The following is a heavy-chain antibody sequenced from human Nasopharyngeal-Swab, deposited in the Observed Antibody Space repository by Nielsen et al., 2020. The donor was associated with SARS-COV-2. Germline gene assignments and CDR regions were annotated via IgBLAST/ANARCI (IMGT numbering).Heavy chain of an antibody. CDR2: IKSKTDGGTT. Sequence: GESLKISCAASGFTFSNAWMSWVRQAPGKGLEWVGRIKSKTDGGTTDYAAPVKGRFTISGDDSKNTLYLQMNSLKTEDTAVYYCTTGPFSWYYGMDVWGQGTTVTVSS. CDR1: GFTFSNAW. J-gene: IGHJ6*02. CDR3: TTGPFSWYYGMDV. V-gene: IGHV3-15*01. D-gene: IGHD2-15*01.